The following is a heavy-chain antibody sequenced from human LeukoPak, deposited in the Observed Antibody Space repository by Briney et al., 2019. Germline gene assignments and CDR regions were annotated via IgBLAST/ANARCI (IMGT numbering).Heavy chain of an antibody. D-gene: IGHD3-10*02. CDR1: GFTFSSYE. CDR2: ISSSGSTI. Sequence: PGGSLRHSCAASGFTFSSYEMNWVRQAPGKGLEWVSSISSSGSTIYYADSVKGRFTISRDNAKNSLYLQMNSLRAEDTAVYYCAELGITMIGGVWGKGTTVTVSS. V-gene: IGHV3-48*03. CDR3: AELGITMIGGV. J-gene: IGHJ6*04.